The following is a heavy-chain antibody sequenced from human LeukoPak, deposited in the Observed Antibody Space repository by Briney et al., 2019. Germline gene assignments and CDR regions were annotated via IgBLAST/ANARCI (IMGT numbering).Heavy chain of an antibody. J-gene: IGHJ4*02. CDR1: GFTFSSYW. CDR2: INSDGSST. CDR3: ARVGRSDFWSGYYTLLDY. Sequence: GGSLRLSXAASGFTFSSYWMHWVRQAPGKGLVWVSRINSDGSSTSYADSVKGRFTISRDNAKNTLYLQMNSLRAEDTAVYYCARVGRSDFWSGYYTLLDYWGQGTLVTVSS. D-gene: IGHD3-3*01. V-gene: IGHV3-74*01.